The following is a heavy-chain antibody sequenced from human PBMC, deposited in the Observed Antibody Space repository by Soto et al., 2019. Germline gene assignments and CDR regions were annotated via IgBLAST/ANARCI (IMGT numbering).Heavy chain of an antibody. V-gene: IGHV3-7*01. CDR3: GRDEVRNGVGV. CDR1: GFTFTSYW. Sequence: PAGSLRLSCAASGFTFTSYWMSWVRQAPGKGLEWVANINEDGSEKKNVDSVRGGFTISRDNAHNSVSLQMNSLRAEDTALYYCGRDEVRNGVGVWGQGTTVTVSS. CDR2: INEDGSEK. J-gene: IGHJ6*02.